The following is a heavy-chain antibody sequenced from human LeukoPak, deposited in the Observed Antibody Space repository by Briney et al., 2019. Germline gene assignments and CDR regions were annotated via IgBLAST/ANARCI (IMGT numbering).Heavy chain of an antibody. D-gene: IGHD1-26*01. V-gene: IGHV3-23*01. J-gene: IGHJ4*02. CDR2: ISGSGGST. CDR1: GFTFSSYG. Sequence: GGSLRLSCAASGFTFSSYGMSWVRQAPGKGLEWVSAISGSGGSTYYADSVKGRFTISRDNSKNTLYLQMNSLRAEDTAVCYCAKQGGSYYFRFDYWGQGTLVTVSS. CDR3: AKQGGSYYFRFDY.